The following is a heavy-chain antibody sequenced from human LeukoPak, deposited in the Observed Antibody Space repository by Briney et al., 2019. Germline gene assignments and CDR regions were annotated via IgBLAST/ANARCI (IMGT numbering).Heavy chain of an antibody. D-gene: IGHD3-3*01. CDR1: GGSISSSSDY. CDR3: AGDFWSGYYFRD. Sequence: SETLSLTCTVSGGSISSSSDYWGWIRQPPGKGLEWIGNVYYSGSTSYNPSLKSRVTISVDTSKNQFSLKLSSVTAADTAVYYCAGDFWSGYYFRDWGQGTLVTVSS. CDR2: VYYSGST. V-gene: IGHV4-39*01. J-gene: IGHJ4*02.